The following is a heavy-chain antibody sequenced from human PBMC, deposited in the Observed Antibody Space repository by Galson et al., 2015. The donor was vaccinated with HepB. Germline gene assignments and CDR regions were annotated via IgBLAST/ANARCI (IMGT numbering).Heavy chain of an antibody. D-gene: IGHD1-26*01. CDR3: AKMGRQYSGSELWYFDL. Sequence: SLRLSCAASGFTFSSYGMHWVRQAPGKGLEWVAFIRYDGSNKYYADSVKGRFTISRDNSKNTLYLQMNSLRAEDTAVYYCAKMGRQYSGSELWYFDLWGRGTLVTVSS. CDR1: GFTFSSYG. CDR2: IRYDGSNK. V-gene: IGHV3-30*02. J-gene: IGHJ2*01.